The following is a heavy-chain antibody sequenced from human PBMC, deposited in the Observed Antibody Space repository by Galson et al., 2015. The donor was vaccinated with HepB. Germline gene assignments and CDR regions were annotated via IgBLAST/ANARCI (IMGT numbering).Heavy chain of an antibody. V-gene: IGHV3-23*01. J-gene: IGHJ4*02. D-gene: IGHD1-1*01. CDR1: GFTFSRLG. Sequence: SLRLSCAASGFTFSRLGMTWVRQAPGKGLECVSAISVSGHSTDYADSVRGRFTISRDNSKNMLYLQMNNLRAEDTAVYHCAKGTTNIDYWGQGTLVTVSS. CDR2: ISVSGHST. CDR3: AKGTTNIDY.